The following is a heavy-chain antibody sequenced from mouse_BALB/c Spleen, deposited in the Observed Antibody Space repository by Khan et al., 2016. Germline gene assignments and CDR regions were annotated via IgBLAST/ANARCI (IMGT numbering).Heavy chain of an antibody. CDR1: GFLLTSYG. J-gene: IGHJ1*01. V-gene: IGHV2-5-1*01. CDR2: IWRGGST. CDR3: AKEGGNWYFDV. Sequence: QVQLQQSGPSLVQPSQSLSITCTVSGFLLTSYGVHWVRQSPGKGLEWLGVIWRGGSTDYNAAFMSRLSITKDKSKSQVFFKMNSLQADDTAIYCCAKEGGNWYFDVWGAGTTVTVSS.